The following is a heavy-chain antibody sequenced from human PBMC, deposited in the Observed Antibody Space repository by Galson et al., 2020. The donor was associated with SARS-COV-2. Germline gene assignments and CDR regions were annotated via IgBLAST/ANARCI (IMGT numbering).Heavy chain of an antibody. J-gene: IGHJ6*02. V-gene: IGHV5-51*01. Sequence: GESLKISCKDSGNSFTTYWLGWVRQMPGKGLEWMGIFYPRDSDTKYSPSFQGQVTISADKSISTAYLQWSSLRTSDTATYYCVRHWTYYYGLGTYPPNYYYGMDVWGQGTTVTVSS. CDR2: FYPRDSDT. D-gene: IGHD3-10*01. CDR1: GNSFTTYW. CDR3: VRHWTYYYGLGTYPPNYYYGMDV.